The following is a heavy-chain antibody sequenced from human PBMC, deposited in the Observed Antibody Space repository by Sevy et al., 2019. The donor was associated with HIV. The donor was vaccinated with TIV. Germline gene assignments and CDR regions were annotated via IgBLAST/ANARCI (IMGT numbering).Heavy chain of an antibody. J-gene: IGHJ3*02. CDR2: ISSSSSYI. V-gene: IGHV3-21*01. D-gene: IGHD1-26*01. Sequence: GGSLRLSCAASGFTFSSYSMNWVRQAPGKGLEWVSSISSSSSYIYYADSVKGRFTISRDNAKNSLYLQMNSLRAEDTAVYYCARIIVGSTGDAFDIWGQGTTVTVSS. CDR1: GFTFSSYS. CDR3: ARIIVGSTGDAFDI.